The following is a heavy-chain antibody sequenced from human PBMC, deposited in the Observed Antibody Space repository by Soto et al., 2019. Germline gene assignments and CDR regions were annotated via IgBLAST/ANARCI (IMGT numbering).Heavy chain of an antibody. Sequence: QVQLQESGPGLVKPSQTLSLTCAVSGASISSGGAYYWSWIRQSPGKGLEWIGYIHYSGSTYYNSPLMSRXXMXVXXAKNRFSLKVSSVTAADTAVYYCARSPKGLGNFDYWGQGTLVTVSS. D-gene: IGHD3-10*01. CDR3: ARSPKGLGNFDY. V-gene: IGHV4-30-4*01. CDR2: IHYSGST. J-gene: IGHJ4*02. CDR1: GASISSGGAYY.